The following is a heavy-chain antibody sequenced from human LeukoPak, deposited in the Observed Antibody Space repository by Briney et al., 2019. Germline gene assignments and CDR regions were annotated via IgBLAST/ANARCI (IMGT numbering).Heavy chain of an antibody. J-gene: IGHJ6*02. CDR3: ARAYSSSWYYYGMDV. CDR2: INHSGST. D-gene: IGHD6-13*01. Sequence: SETLSLTCAVYGGSFSGYYWGWIRQPPGKGLEWIGEINHSGSTNYNPSLKSRVTISVDTSKNQFSLKLSSVTAADTAVYYCARAYSSSWYYYGMDVWGQGTTVTVSS. V-gene: IGHV4-34*01. CDR1: GGSFSGYY.